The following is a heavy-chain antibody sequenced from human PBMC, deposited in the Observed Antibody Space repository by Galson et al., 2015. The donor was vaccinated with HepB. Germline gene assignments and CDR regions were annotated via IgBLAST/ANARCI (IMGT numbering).Heavy chain of an antibody. CDR2: IFPDDSDT. D-gene: IGHD2-2*01. CDR1: GYTFTSYW. Sequence: QSGAEVKKPGESLKISCKGSGYTFTSYWIVWVRQMPGKGLEWMGIIFPDDSDTRYNPSFRGQVIISADKSISTAYLQWRSLKASDTAIYYCARLSCSSVSCPLDYWGQGTLVTVSS. V-gene: IGHV5-51*01. J-gene: IGHJ4*02. CDR3: ARLSCSSVSCPLDY.